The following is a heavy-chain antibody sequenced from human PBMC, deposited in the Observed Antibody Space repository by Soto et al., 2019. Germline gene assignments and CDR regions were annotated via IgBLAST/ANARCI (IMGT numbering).Heavy chain of an antibody. CDR2: MNPNSGNT. CDR3: ARGEVGYYDILTAYYKDYYSGLDV. V-gene: IGHV1-8*01. Sequence: QVQLVQSGAEVKKPGASVKVSCKASGYTFTSYDINWVRQATGQGLEWMGWMNPNSGNTGHAQKFQGRVTSTRNTSISTAYMGLSSLRSEDTAVYYCARGEVGYYDILTAYYKDYYSGLDVWRQVATVTDSS. D-gene: IGHD3-9*01. CDR1: GYTFTSYD. J-gene: IGHJ6*02.